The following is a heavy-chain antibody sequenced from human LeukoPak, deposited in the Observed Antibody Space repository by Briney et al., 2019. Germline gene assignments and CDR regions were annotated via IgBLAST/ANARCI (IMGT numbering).Heavy chain of an antibody. J-gene: IGHJ4*02. CDR2: IYYSGST. Sequence: SETLSLTCTVSGGSVSSGSYHWTWIRQPPGKGLGWIGYIYYSGSTNYNPSLKSRVTISVDTSKNQFSLKLSSVTAADTAAYYCARDDYSSGRSDYWGQGTLVTVSS. CDR1: GGSVSSGSYH. CDR3: ARDDYSSGRSDY. V-gene: IGHV4-61*01. D-gene: IGHD6-19*01.